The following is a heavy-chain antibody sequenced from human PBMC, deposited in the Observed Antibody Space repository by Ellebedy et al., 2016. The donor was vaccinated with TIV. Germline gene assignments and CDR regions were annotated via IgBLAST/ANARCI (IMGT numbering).Heavy chain of an antibody. Sequence: GGSLRLSCVSSGFSFRSYWMTWVRQAPGKGLEWVANINQSGSERHYVDSVKGRFTISRDNAKNSLYLEMNSLRAEDTAVYYCATDGSYGDYLSPAHAFEIWGQGTVVAVSS. V-gene: IGHV3-7*01. D-gene: IGHD4-17*01. CDR2: INQSGSER. CDR3: ATDGSYGDYLSPAHAFEI. CDR1: GFSFRSYW. J-gene: IGHJ3*02.